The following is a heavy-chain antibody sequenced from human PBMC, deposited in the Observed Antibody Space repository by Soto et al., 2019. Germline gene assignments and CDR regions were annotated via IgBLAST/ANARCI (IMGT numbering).Heavy chain of an antibody. Sequence: QVQLVESGGGVVQPGRSLRLSCAASGFTFSSYAMHWVRQAPGKGLEWVAVISYDGSNKYSADSVKGRFTISRDNSKNTLYLQMNSLRAEDTAVYYCAREYGDWPIDYWGQGTLVTVSS. CDR1: GFTFSSYA. CDR2: ISYDGSNK. CDR3: AREYGDWPIDY. J-gene: IGHJ4*02. D-gene: IGHD4-17*01. V-gene: IGHV3-30-3*01.